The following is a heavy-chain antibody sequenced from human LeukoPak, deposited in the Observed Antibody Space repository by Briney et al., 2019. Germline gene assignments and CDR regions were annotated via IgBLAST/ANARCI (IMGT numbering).Heavy chain of an antibody. Sequence: SETLSLTCAVSGGSISSSNWWSWVRQPPGKGLEWIGEIYHSGSTNYNPSLKSRVTISVDTSKNQFSLKLSSVTAADTAVYYCARYYYDSSGYYHLDYWGQGTLVTVSS. V-gene: IGHV4-4*02. D-gene: IGHD3-22*01. CDR1: GGSISSSNW. J-gene: IGHJ4*02. CDR3: ARYYYDSSGYYHLDY. CDR2: IYHSGST.